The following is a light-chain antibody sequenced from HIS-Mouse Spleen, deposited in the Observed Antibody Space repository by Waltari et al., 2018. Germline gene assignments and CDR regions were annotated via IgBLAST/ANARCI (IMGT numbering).Light chain of an antibody. V-gene: IGLV2-23*01. J-gene: IGLJ1*01. Sequence: QSALTQPASVSGSPGQSITISCTGTSSAVGSYTLVSWYQQHPGKAPKPMIYEGSKRPSGVSNRFSGSKSGNTASLTISGLQAEDEADYYCCSYAGSSTYVFGTGTKVTVL. CDR3: CSYAGSSTYV. CDR2: EGS. CDR1: SSAVGSYTL.